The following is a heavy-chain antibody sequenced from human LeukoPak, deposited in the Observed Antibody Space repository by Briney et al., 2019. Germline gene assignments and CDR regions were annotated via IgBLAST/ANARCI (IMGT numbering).Heavy chain of an antibody. Sequence: SETLSLTCAVYGGSFSGYYWSWIRQPPGKGLEWIGEINHSGSTNYNPSLKSRATISVDTSKNQFSLKLSSVTAADTAVYYCARVLEGSSGQHWYFDLWGRGTLVTVSS. J-gene: IGHJ2*01. D-gene: IGHD6-19*01. CDR1: GGSFSGYY. CDR3: ARVLEGSSGQHWYFDL. V-gene: IGHV4-34*01. CDR2: INHSGST.